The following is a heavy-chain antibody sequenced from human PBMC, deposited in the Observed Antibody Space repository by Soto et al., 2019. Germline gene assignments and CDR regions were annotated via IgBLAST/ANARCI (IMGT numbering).Heavy chain of an antibody. Sequence: SETLSLTCAVYGGSFSAYYWTWIRQSPGKGLEWIGEIHHSGGPKYNPSIKSRDTISADTSKNQFSQELSSVTAADTVVYYCASYGSGSYYNGYYFDYWGQGTLVTVS. D-gene: IGHD3-10*01. J-gene: IGHJ4*02. CDR1: GGSFSAYY. V-gene: IGHV4-34*01. CDR2: IHHSGGP. CDR3: ASYGSGSYYNGYYFDY.